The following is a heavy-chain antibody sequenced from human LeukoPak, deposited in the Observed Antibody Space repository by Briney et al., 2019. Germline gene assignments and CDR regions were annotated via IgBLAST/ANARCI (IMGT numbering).Heavy chain of an antibody. V-gene: IGHV3-23*01. J-gene: IGHJ3*02. Sequence: GGSLRLSCAASGFTFNSYAMSWVRQAPGKGLEWVSAIIGSGGSTYYADSVEGRFTVSRDNSKNTVYLQMNSLRAEDTAVYYCARDRISSEYAFDIWGQGTMVTVSS. CDR3: ARDRISSEYAFDI. CDR2: IIGSGGST. D-gene: IGHD6-6*01. CDR1: GFTFNSYA.